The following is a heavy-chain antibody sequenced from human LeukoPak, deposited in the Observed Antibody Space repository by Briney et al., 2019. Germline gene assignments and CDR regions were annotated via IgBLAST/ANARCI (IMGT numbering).Heavy chain of an antibody. D-gene: IGHD2-2*01. CDR3: ARDLSPQYCSSTSCYDY. CDR2: INAGNGNT. CDR1: GYTFTSYA. Sequence: ASVKVSCKASGYTFTSYAMHWVRQAPGQRLEWMGWINAGNGNTKYSQKFQGRVTMTRDTSTSTVYMELSSLRSEDTAVYYCARDLSPQYCSSTSCYDYWGQGTLVTVSS. J-gene: IGHJ4*02. V-gene: IGHV1-3*01.